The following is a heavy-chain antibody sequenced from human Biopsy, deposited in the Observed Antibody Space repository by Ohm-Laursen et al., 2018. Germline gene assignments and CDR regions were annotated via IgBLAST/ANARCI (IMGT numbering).Heavy chain of an antibody. CDR1: GFTFSSFA. CDR3: AREKSGQSGRYFDY. CDR2: VNIDGNIT. D-gene: IGHD5-12*01. V-gene: IGHV3-74*01. Sequence: GSLRLSCAASGFTFSSFAMSWVRQAPGKGLVWVSRVNIDGNITNYADSAKGRFTISRDNARNTLYLQMNSLRGEDMAVYYCAREKSGQSGRYFDYWGPGTLVSVSS. J-gene: IGHJ4*02.